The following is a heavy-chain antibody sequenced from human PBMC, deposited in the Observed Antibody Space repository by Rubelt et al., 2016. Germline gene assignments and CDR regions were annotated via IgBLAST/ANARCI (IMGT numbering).Heavy chain of an antibody. D-gene: IGHD6-6*01. Sequence: GGYSWSWIRQPPGKGLEWIGYIYHSGSTYYNPSLKSRVTISVDTSKNQFSLKLSSVTAADTAVYYCARIAARPKWFDPWGQGTLVTVSS. CDR2: IYHSGST. J-gene: IGHJ5*02. CDR3: ARIAARPKWFDP. CDR1: GGYS. V-gene: IGHV4-30-2*04.